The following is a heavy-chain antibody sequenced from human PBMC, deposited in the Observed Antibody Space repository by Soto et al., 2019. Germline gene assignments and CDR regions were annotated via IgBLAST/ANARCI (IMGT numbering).Heavy chain of an antibody. CDR2: IYYSGST. Sequence: SETLSLTCTVSGCSISSYYWSWIRQPPGKGLEWIGYIYYSGSTNYNPSLKSRVTISVDTSKNQFSLKLSSVTAADTAVYYCARNQIVVVPAATENYYYYMDVWGKGTTVTVS. V-gene: IGHV4-59*08. CDR1: GCSISSYY. CDR3: ARNQIVVVPAATENYYYYMDV. D-gene: IGHD2-2*01. J-gene: IGHJ6*03.